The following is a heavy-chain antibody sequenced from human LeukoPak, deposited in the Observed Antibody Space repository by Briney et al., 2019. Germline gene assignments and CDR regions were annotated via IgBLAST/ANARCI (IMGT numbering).Heavy chain of an antibody. CDR1: GFTFSSYA. CDR3: ARGLYSSGWYMMTSGQ. Sequence: PGGSLRLSCAASGFTFSSYAMHWVRQAPGKGLEWVAVISYDGSNKYYADSVKGRFTISRDNSKNTLYLQMNSLRAEDTAVYYCARGLYSSGWYMMTSGQWGQGTLVTVSS. CDR2: ISYDGSNK. D-gene: IGHD6-19*01. J-gene: IGHJ4*02. V-gene: IGHV3-30-3*01.